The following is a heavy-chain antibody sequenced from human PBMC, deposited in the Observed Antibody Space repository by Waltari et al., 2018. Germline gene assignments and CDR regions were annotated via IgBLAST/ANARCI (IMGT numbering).Heavy chain of an antibody. CDR2: VKSKTDGGTT. CDR3: ATERTGSHDY. V-gene: IGHV3-15*01. CDR1: GFTFSNPY. D-gene: IGHD1-26*01. J-gene: IGHJ4*02. Sequence: EVQLVESGGGLVNPGGSLRLSCAASGFTFSNPYINWACQAPGKGLEWVGLVKSKTDGGTTEYAAPVKGRFTISRDDSKDTAYLQMNSLRIEDTAVYYCATERTGSHDYWGQGTLVTVSS.